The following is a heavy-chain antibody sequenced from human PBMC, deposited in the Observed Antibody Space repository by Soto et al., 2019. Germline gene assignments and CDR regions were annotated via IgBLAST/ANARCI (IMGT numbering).Heavy chain of an antibody. CDR3: ARDLWGYCGTDCYPLDV. CDR2: MYNTGST. CDR1: GGSISGYY. V-gene: IGHV4-59*01. J-gene: IGHJ6*02. D-gene: IGHD2-21*02. Sequence: QVQLQESGPGLVKPSETLSLTCTVSGGSISGYYWSWIRQPPGKGLEWIGYMYNTGSTVYNPSFKSRVTISXYASKSQFSLRLNSVTAADTAVYYCARDLWGYCGTDCYPLDVWGQGTTVTVSS.